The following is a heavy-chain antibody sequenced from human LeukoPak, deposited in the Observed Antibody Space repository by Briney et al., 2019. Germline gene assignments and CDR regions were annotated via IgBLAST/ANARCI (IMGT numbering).Heavy chain of an antibody. Sequence: SETLSLTCTVSGGSISSSSYYWGWIRQPPGKGLEWIGSIYYSGSTYYNPSLKSRVTISVDTSKNQFSLKLSSVTAADTAVYYCARGGYRRTKPLYWGQGTLVTVSS. CDR3: ARGGYRRTKPLY. D-gene: IGHD5-18*01. CDR1: GGSISSSSYY. V-gene: IGHV4-39*01. CDR2: IYYSGST. J-gene: IGHJ4*02.